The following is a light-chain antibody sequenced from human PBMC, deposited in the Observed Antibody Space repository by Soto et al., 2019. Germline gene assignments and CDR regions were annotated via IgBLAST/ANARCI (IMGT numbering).Light chain of an antibody. V-gene: IGLV2-18*01. Sequence: QSALTQPPSVSGSPGQSVTISCTGTSTDFVSYNRVSWYQQPPGTAPKLIIHEASNRPSGVPDRFSGSKSGNTASLTISGLQAADEADYYCSLYTSENTYVFGNGTKVTVL. CDR1: STDFVSYNR. CDR3: SLYTSENTYV. CDR2: EAS. J-gene: IGLJ1*01.